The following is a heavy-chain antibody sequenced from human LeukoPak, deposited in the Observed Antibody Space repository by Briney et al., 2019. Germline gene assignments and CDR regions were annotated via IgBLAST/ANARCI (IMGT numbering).Heavy chain of an antibody. CDR3: ARAGGVVAASYNWFDP. CDR1: GGTFSSYA. J-gene: IGHJ5*02. D-gene: IGHD2-15*01. CDR2: IIPILGIA. V-gene: IGHV1-69*04. Sequence: SVKVSCKASGGTFSSYAISWVRQAPGQGLEWMGRIIPILGIANYAQKFQGRVTITADKSTSTAYMELSSLRSEDTAVYYCARAGGVVAASYNWFDPWGQGTLVTVSS.